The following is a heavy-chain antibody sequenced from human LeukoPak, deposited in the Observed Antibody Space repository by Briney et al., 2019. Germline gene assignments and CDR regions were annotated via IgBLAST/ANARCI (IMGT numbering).Heavy chain of an antibody. CDR2: ISAYNGNT. D-gene: IGHD2-2*01. CDR1: GYTFTSYG. Sequence: GASVKVSCKASGYTFTSYGISWVRQAPGQGLEWMGWISAYNGNTNYAQKLQGRVTMTTDTSTSTAYMELRSLRSDDTAVYYCARDCSSTSCYQGPPTYYYYYYMDVWGKGTTVTVSS. V-gene: IGHV1-18*01. J-gene: IGHJ6*03. CDR3: ARDCSSTSCYQGPPTYYYYYYMDV.